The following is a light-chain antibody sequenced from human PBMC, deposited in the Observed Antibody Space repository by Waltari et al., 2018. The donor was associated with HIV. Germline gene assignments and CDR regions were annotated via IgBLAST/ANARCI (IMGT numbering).Light chain of an antibody. V-gene: IGLV2-14*01. CDR3: SYTGTNSLH. CDR1: SSDVGCYDC. J-gene: IGLJ2*01. CDR2: EVT. Sequence: QSALTQPASVSGSPGQSITISCTGASSDVGCYDCISWYQQHPGRAPRLIIYEVTNPPSGVSNRFFGSKSANTASLTISGLQADDEADYYCSYTGTNSLHFGGGTKVTVL.